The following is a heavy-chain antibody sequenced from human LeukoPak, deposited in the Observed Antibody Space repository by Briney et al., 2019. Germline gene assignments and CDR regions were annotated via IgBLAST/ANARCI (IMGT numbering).Heavy chain of an antibody. CDR2: VDPENGEI. CDR3: ATSKYSGNHPLDY. J-gene: IGHJ4*02. D-gene: IGHD1-26*01. V-gene: IGHV1-69-2*01. CDR1: GYTFTDSY. Sequence: ASVTVSFKASGYTFTDSYMHWVQQAPGKGLEWMGRVDPENGEIVYAEKFQGRVTITADTSTDTAYMELGSLRSEDTAVYYCATSKYSGNHPLDYWGQGNLVTVSS.